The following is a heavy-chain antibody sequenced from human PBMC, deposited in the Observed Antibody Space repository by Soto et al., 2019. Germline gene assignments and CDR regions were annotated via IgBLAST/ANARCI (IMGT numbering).Heavy chain of an antibody. CDR1: GFTFSSYA. Sequence: GGSLRLSCAASGFTFSSYAMSWVRQAPGKGLEWVSAISGSGGSTYYADSVEGRFTISRDNSKNTLYLQMNSLRAEDTAVYYCAGQQQLVPFDYWGQRTLVTVSS. CDR3: AGQQQLVPFDY. D-gene: IGHD6-13*01. CDR2: ISGSGGST. J-gene: IGHJ4*02. V-gene: IGHV3-23*01.